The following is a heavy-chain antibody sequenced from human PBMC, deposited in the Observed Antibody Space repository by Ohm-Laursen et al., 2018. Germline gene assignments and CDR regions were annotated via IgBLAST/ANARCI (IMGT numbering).Heavy chain of an antibody. D-gene: IGHD4-23*01. CDR3: ARNVDDGGLGPIDY. J-gene: IGHJ4*02. Sequence: SLRLSCAASGLTFSTYAMSWVRQAPGKRLEWVSYISSSGSTIYYADSVKGRFTISRDNAKNSLFLQMNSLRAEDTAVYYCARNVDDGGLGPIDYWGQGALVTVSS. CDR1: GLTFSTYA. CDR2: ISSSGSTI. V-gene: IGHV3-11*01.